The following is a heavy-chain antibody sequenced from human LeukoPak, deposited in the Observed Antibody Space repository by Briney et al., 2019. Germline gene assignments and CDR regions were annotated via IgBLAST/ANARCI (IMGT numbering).Heavy chain of an antibody. J-gene: IGHJ4*02. Sequence: ASVKVSCKASGYTFTGYYMHWVRQAPGQGLEWMGWINPNSGGTNYAQKFQGWVTMTRDTSISTAYMELSRLRSDDTAVYCCVRLEWEYYFDYWGQGTLVTVSS. D-gene: IGHD1-26*01. CDR3: VRLEWEYYFDY. CDR2: INPNSGGT. V-gene: IGHV1-2*04. CDR1: GYTFTGYY.